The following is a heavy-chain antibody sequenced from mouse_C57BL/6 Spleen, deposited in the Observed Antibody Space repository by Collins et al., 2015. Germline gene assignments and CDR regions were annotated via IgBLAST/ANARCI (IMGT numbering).Heavy chain of an antibody. CDR2: IRLKSESYAT. CDR1: GFTFSSYW. D-gene: IGHD1-1*01. Sequence: EVKLEESGGGLVQPGGSMRLSCVASGFTFSSYWMNWVRQSPKRGLEWVAQIRLKSESYATYYAESVKGRFIISRDDSKSSFHLQMNNLRAEDSGIYFCTMDLYGFAYWGQGTLVTVSA. V-gene: IGHV6-3*01. J-gene: IGHJ3*01. CDR3: TMDLYGFAY.